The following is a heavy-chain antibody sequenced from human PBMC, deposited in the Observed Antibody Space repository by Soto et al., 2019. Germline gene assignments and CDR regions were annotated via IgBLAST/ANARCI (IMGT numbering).Heavy chain of an antibody. CDR1: GGSISGHY. Sequence: PSETLSLTCTVSGGSISGHYWSWIRQSAGKGLEWIGRIYPSGSTDYNPSLNSRVTMSLDMSKNQFSLDLTSVTAADTAVYFCAREWSYRGNDFWGRGTLVTVSS. CDR2: IYPSGST. J-gene: IGHJ4*02. V-gene: IGHV4-4*07. D-gene: IGHD5-12*01. CDR3: AREWSYRGNDF.